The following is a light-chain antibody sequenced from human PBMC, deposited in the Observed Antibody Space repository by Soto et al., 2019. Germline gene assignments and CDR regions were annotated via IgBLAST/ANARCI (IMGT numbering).Light chain of an antibody. CDR1: SSDVGGYKF. J-gene: IGLJ1*01. Sequence: QSALTQPASVSGSPGQSITISCTGTSSDVGGYKFVSWYQQHPGKAPKLMIYEVSNRPSGVSSRFSGSKSGNTASLTISGLQAEDEADYYCGSYTGSSYVFGPGTKVTV. V-gene: IGLV2-14*01. CDR3: GSYTGSSYV. CDR2: EVS.